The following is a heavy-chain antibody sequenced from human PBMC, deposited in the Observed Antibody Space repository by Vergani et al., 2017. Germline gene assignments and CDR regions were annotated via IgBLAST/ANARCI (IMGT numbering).Heavy chain of an antibody. Sequence: EVQLVESGGGLVKPGGSLRLSCAASGFTFSNAWMSWVRQAPGKGLEWVGRIKSKTDGGTTDYAAPVKGRFTISRDDSKNTLYLQMNSLKTEDTAVYYCTTDFGLAGPLRFLEWLIYWGQGTLVTVSS. D-gene: IGHD3-3*01. J-gene: IGHJ4*02. V-gene: IGHV3-15*01. CDR3: TTDFGLAGPLRFLEWLIY. CDR1: GFTFSNAW. CDR2: IKSKTDGGTT.